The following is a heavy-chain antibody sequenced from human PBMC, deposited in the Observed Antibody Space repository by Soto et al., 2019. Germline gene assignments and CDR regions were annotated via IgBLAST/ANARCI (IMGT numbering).Heavy chain of an antibody. CDR2: IKGDESNI. V-gene: IGHV3-74*01. CDR1: GFTFSTYW. J-gene: IGHJ4*01. D-gene: IGHD3-10*01. Sequence: EVQLVESGGGLVQPGGSLRLSCAASGFTFSTYWMHWVRQAPGKGLGWVSRIKGDESNINYADSVKGRFTTSRDSAKNTLYLPLTSQRAEDTSMFFCARGALRAYYLDYWGHGALVTVSS. CDR3: ARGALRAYYLDY.